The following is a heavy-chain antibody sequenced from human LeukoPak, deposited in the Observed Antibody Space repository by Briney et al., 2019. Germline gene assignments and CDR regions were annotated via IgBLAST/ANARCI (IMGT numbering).Heavy chain of an antibody. CDR2: INPNSGGT. Sequence: ASVKVSCKASGYTFTGYYMHWVRQAPGQGLEWMGWINPNSGGTNYAQKFQGRVTMTRDTSISTAYMELSRLRSDDTAVYYCARDLYEYQRAADYWGQGTLVTVSS. CDR1: GYTFTGYY. J-gene: IGHJ4*02. D-gene: IGHD2-2*01. CDR3: ARDLYEYQRAADY. V-gene: IGHV1-2*02.